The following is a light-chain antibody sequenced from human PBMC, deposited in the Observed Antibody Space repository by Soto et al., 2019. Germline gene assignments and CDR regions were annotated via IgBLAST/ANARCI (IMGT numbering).Light chain of an antibody. V-gene: IGKV1-5*03. CDR1: QTISGW. Sequence: DIQMTQSPSTLSASVGDRVTITCRASQTISGWLAWYQQKPGKAPKLLIFEASILESGVPSRFSGSRSGTEFTLTIDSLQPDDFATYYCQQYTSYSTTFGQGTKVEI. J-gene: IGKJ1*01. CDR3: QQYTSYSTT. CDR2: EAS.